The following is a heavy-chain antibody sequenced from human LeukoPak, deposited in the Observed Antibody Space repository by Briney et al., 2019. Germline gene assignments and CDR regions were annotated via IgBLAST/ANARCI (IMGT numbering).Heavy chain of an antibody. J-gene: IGHJ3*02. CDR2: IYYSGST. D-gene: IGHD6-13*01. Sequence: SETLSLTCTVSGGSISSYYWSWIRQPPGKGLEWIGYIYYSGSTNYNPSLKSRVTISVDTSKNQFSLKLSSVTAADTAVYYCARGDGSSRWYVAFDIWGQGTMVTVSS. CDR3: ARGDGSSRWYVAFDI. CDR1: GGSISSYY. V-gene: IGHV4-59*01.